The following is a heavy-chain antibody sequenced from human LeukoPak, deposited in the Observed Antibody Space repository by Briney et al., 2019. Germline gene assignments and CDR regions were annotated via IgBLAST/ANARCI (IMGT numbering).Heavy chain of an antibody. V-gene: IGHV3-13*01. J-gene: IGHJ4*02. CDR2: IGTAGDT. Sequence: PGGSLRLSCAASGFTFSSYDMHWVRQATGKGLEWVSAIGTAGDTYNPGSVKGRFTISRENAKNSLYLQMNSLRAGDTAVYYCARGASGGWLQCPDYWGQGTLVTVSS. CDR3: ARGASGGWLQCPDY. D-gene: IGHD5-24*01. CDR1: GFTFSSYD.